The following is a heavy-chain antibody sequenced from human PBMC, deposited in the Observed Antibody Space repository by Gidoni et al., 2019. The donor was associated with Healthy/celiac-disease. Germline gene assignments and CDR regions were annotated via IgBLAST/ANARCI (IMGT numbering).Heavy chain of an antibody. Sequence: EVQMVQSGAEVKKTGESLKISWKGYGYSFTSYWIGWWRQMPGKGLDWMVISYPEDADTRYSPSVQGQVTISADKSISTAYLQWSSLKASDTAMDYFARGRGYSYGFFDYWGQGTLVTVSS. CDR1: GYSFTSYW. D-gene: IGHD5-18*01. J-gene: IGHJ4*02. CDR3: ARGRGYSYGFFDY. CDR2: SYPEDADT. V-gene: IGHV5-51*01.